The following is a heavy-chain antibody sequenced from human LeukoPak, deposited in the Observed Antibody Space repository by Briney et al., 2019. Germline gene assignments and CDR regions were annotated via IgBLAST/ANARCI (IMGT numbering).Heavy chain of an antibody. J-gene: IGHJ4*02. CDR3: ARAYLGGSYFPSECDY. CDR1: GGTFSSYA. CDR2: INPNSGGT. Sequence: ASVKVSCKASGGTFSSYAISWVRQAPGQGLEWMGWINPNSGGTNYAQKFQGRVTMTRDTSISTAYMELSRLRSDDTAVYYCARAYLGGSYFPSECDYWGQGTLVTVSS. V-gene: IGHV1-2*02. D-gene: IGHD1-26*01.